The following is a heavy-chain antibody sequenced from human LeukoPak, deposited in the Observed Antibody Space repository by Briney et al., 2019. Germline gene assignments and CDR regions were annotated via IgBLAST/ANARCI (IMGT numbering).Heavy chain of an antibody. Sequence: ASVKVSCKASAYTFTGCCLHCLRQAPGQGVQWMGWINPNSGGTNYGQDFQGRVTMTRDTSISTGYMESSRLTSDDTAVYYCARAKDFYSGLDVCFEGTTVTVSS. CDR1: AYTFTGCC. V-gene: IGHV1-2*02. J-gene: IGHJ6*04. CDR2: INPNSGGT. CDR3: ARAKDFYSGLDV.